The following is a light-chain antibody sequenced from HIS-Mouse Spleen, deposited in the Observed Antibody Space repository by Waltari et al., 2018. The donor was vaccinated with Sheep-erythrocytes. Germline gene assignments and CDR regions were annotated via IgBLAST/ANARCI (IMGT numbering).Light chain of an antibody. J-gene: IGLJ1*01. CDR3: CSYAGSYNHV. V-gene: IGLV2-11*01. Sequence: QSALTQTRSVSGSPGQSVTISCTGTSSDVGGYNYFYWYQQHPGKAPKLMIYDVSKRPSGVPDRFSGSKSGNTASLTISGLQAEDEADYYCCSYAGSYNHVFATGTKVTVL. CDR1: SSDVGGYNY. CDR2: DVS.